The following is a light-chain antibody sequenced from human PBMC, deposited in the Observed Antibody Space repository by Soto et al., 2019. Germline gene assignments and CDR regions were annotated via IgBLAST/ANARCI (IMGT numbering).Light chain of an antibody. Sequence: QSVVTQPPSASGTPGQRVTLTCSGSSSNIESNYVYWYQQVPGTAPRLLIYRNDQRPSGVPDRFSGSKSGASATLTITALPSEDEADYYCRVWDDSLRGLLFGGGTKLTVL. J-gene: IGLJ2*01. CDR1: SSNIESNY. CDR3: RVWDDSLRGLL. CDR2: RND. V-gene: IGLV1-47*01.